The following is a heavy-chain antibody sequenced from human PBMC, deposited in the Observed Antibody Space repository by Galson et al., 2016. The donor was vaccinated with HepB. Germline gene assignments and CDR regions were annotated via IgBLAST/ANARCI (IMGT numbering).Heavy chain of an antibody. V-gene: IGHV1-18*01. Sequence: SVKVSCKASDYSFTTYDISWVRQAPGQGLEWMGWISAFNGSTSYAQKFRGRFTMTRDTSTSTVYMDLSSLRSADTAVYFCARGISGYLDALDIWGQGTMVTVSS. J-gene: IGHJ3*02. CDR3: ARGISGYLDALDI. CDR1: DYSFTTYD. D-gene: IGHD5-12*01. CDR2: ISAFNGST.